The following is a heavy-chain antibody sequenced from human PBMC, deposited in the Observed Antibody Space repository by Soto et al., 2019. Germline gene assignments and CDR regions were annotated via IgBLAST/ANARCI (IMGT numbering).Heavy chain of an antibody. V-gene: IGHV1-2*02. Sequence: QLHLVQSGAVVKKPGASVTVSCSASGYPVTAYYMHWVRQAPGRGLEWLGGINPATGASKYTQTFQGRGTLTSDPSTSTGFEELGCLTSYDTDVFYLAKGGGVGVAGSAAVEMWGQGTLVTVSS. D-gene: IGHD3-3*01. CDR3: AKGGGVGVAGSAAVEM. J-gene: IGHJ3*02. CDR2: INPATGAS. CDR1: GYPVTAYY.